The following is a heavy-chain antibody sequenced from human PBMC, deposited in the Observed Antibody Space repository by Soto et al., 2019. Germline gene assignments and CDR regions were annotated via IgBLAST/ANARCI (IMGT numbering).Heavy chain of an antibody. CDR1: GFTFSNYA. D-gene: IGHD3-9*01. V-gene: IGHV3-23*01. Sequence: EVQLLESGGGLVQPGGSLRLSCAASGFTFSNYAMTWVRQAPGKGLEWVSAINGDGGGNGGSTYYADSVKGWFTISRDNSRNALYLHINNLRVEDTAVYYCAKRPLTWYLGLDYWGQGALVTVSS. CDR2: INGDGGGNGGST. CDR3: AKRPLTWYLGLDY. J-gene: IGHJ4*02.